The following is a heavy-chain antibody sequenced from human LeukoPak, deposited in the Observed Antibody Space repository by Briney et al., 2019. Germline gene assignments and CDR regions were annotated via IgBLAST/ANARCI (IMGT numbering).Heavy chain of an antibody. CDR1: GGSISSGSYY. CDR3: ARLGAVAGFNWFDP. Sequence: SQTLSLTCTVSGGSISSGSYYWSWIRQPAGKGLGWIGRIYTSGSTNYNPSLKSRVTISVDTSKNQFSLKLSSVTAADTAVYYCARLGAVAGFNWFDPWGQGTLVTVSS. J-gene: IGHJ5*02. CDR2: IYTSGST. D-gene: IGHD6-19*01. V-gene: IGHV4-61*02.